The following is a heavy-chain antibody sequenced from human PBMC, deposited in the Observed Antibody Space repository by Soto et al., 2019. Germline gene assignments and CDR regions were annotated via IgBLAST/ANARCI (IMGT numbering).Heavy chain of an antibody. CDR2: IYSGGST. D-gene: IGHD6-6*01. V-gene: IGHV3-53*01. CDR1: GFTVSSNY. CDR3: AREVLGSIAARDAFDI. Sequence: GGSLRLSCAASGFTVSSNYMSWVRQAPGKGLEWVSVIYSGGSTYYADSVKGRFTISRDNSKNTLYLQMNSLRAEDTAVYYCAREVLGSIAARDAFDIWGQGTMVTVSS. J-gene: IGHJ3*02.